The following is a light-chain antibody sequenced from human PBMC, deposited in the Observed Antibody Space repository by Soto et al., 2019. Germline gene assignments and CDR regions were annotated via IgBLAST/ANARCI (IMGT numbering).Light chain of an antibody. CDR1: QSVSTRS. Sequence: EIVLTQSPGTLSLSPGERATLSCRASQSVSTRSLAWYQQKPGKAPRLLISGASSRAADIPDRFSGSGYGTDFTLTINSLEPDDFAVYYCQQYDSAPRTFGQGTKVE. V-gene: IGKV3-20*01. J-gene: IGKJ1*01. CDR3: QQYDSAPRT. CDR2: GAS.